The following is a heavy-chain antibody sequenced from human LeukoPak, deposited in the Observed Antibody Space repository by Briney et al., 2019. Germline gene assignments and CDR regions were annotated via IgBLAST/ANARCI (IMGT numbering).Heavy chain of an antibody. D-gene: IGHD6-19*01. CDR3: ARSYLPGLAVADMYFDY. J-gene: IGHJ4*02. CDR2: INPNSGGT. Sequence: ASVKVSCKASGYTFTGYYMHWVRQAPGQGLEWMGWINPNSGGTNYAQKFQGRVTMTRDKSISTAYLQWSSLKASDTAMYYCARSYLPGLAVADMYFDYWGQGTLVTVSS. V-gene: IGHV1-2*02. CDR1: GYTFTGYY.